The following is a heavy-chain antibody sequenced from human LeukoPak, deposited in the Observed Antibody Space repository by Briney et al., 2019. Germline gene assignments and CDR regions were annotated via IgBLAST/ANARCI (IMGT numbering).Heavy chain of an antibody. CDR2: ISDNTGST. CDR3: AKIDYCSGGGCYSKWFDY. Sequence: GGSLRLSCAASGFTFSSYAMSWVRQAPGKGLEWVSSISDNTGSTKYADSVKGRFTISRDNTRDTLFLQMNSLRAEDTAIYYCAKIDYCSGGGCYSKWFDYWGQGTLVTVSS. D-gene: IGHD2-15*01. V-gene: IGHV3-23*01. J-gene: IGHJ4*02. CDR1: GFTFSSYA.